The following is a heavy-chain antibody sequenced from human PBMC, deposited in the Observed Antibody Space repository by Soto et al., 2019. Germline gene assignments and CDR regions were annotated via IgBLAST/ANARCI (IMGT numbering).Heavy chain of an antibody. D-gene: IGHD3-16*01. CDR2: IYQTGST. Sequence: QVQLQESGPGLVKPSGTLSLTCAVYNGSITSGNWWSWVRQPPGKGLEWIGDIYQTGSTNYNPSLRSRVIISVDKSKNNFSLSLSSVTAADTAVYFCARVWGALAPIAGWFGPWGRGILVTVSS. V-gene: IGHV4-4*02. CDR1: NGSITSGNW. CDR3: ARVWGALAPIAGWFGP. J-gene: IGHJ5*02.